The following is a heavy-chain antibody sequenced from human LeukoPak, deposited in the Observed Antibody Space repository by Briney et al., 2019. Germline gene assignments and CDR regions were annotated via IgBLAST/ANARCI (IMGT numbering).Heavy chain of an antibody. Sequence: GASVKVSCKASGGTFSSYAISWVRQAPGQGLEWMGGIIPIFGTANYAQKFQGRVTITADESTSTAYMELSSLRSEDTAVYYCARDRSRGGDDYNLFDYWGQGTLVTVSS. CDR2: IIPIFGTA. D-gene: IGHD5-24*01. CDR3: ARDRSRGGDDYNLFDY. J-gene: IGHJ4*02. CDR1: GGTFSSYA. V-gene: IGHV1-69*13.